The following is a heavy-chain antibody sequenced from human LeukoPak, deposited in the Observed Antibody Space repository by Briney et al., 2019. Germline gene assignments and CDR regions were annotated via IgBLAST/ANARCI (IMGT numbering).Heavy chain of an antibody. CDR3: ARDVNRGYYDSSGYPY. V-gene: IGHV3-23*01. J-gene: IGHJ4*02. D-gene: IGHD3-22*01. CDR2: ISGSGGST. CDR1: GFTFSSYA. Sequence: PGGSLRLSCAASGFTFSSYAMSWVRQAPGKGLEWVSAISGSGGSTYYADSVKGRFTISRDNAKNSLYLQMNSLRAEDTAVYYCARDVNRGYYDSSGYPYWGQGTLVTVSS.